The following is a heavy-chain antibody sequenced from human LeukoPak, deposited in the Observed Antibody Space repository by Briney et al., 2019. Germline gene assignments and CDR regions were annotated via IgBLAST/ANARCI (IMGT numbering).Heavy chain of an antibody. CDR2: IYPGDSDT. J-gene: IGHJ3*02. CDR3: ATTEGYCSSTSCYSLYSDAFDI. Sequence: GESLKISCKGSGYNFTNYWIGWVRQMPGKGLEWMGIIYPGDSDTRYSPSFQGQVRMSTDKSINTAYLQWSSLKASDTAMYYCATTEGYCSSTSCYSLYSDAFDIWGQGTMVTVSS. D-gene: IGHD2-2*01. CDR1: GYNFTNYW. V-gene: IGHV5-51*01.